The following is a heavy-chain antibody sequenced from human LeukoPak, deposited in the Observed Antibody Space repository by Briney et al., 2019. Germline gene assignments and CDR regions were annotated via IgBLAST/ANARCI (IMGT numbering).Heavy chain of an antibody. CDR1: GFTFSSYG. J-gene: IGHJ3*02. CDR3: AKNPPADYYDSSGYYPGDI. V-gene: IGHV3-33*06. D-gene: IGHD3-22*01. Sequence: PGGSLRLSCAASGFTFSSYGMHWFRQAPGKGLEWVAVIWYDGSNKYYADSVKGRFTISRDNSKNTLYLQMNSLRAEDTAVYYCAKNPPADYYDSSGYYPGDIWGQGTMVTVSS. CDR2: IWYDGSNK.